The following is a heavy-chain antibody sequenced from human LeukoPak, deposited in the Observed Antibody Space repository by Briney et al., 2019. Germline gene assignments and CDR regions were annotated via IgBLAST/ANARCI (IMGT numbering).Heavy chain of an antibody. V-gene: IGHV3-11*04. CDR2: ISSSGSTI. Sequence: GGSLRLSCAASGFTFSDYYMSWIRQAPGKGLEWVSYISSSGSTIYYADSVKGRFTISRDNAKNTLYLQMNSLRAEDTAVYYCAREALYYDSSGTIDYWGQGTLVTVSS. CDR1: GFTFSDYY. CDR3: AREALYYDSSGTIDY. J-gene: IGHJ4*02. D-gene: IGHD3-22*01.